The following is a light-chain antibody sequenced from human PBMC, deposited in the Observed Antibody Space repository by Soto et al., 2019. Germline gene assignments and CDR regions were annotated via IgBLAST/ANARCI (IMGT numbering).Light chain of an antibody. V-gene: IGKV1-12*01. J-gene: IGKJ5*01. CDR3: QHADSFPLIT. Sequence: DIHITQSPASVSASVGDRVTLSCRSSEDISTWLAWYQQKPGKDPKLLIYAASSLQSGVPSRFSGSGSGTDFTLTISSLQPEDFATYYCQHADSFPLITFGQGTRLEIK. CDR2: AAS. CDR1: EDISTW.